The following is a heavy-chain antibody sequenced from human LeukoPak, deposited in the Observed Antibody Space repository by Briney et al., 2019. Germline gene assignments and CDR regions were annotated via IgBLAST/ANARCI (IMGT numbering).Heavy chain of an antibody. J-gene: IGHJ4*02. D-gene: IGHD2-8*01. CDR3: ARCPRTACMVDY. Sequence: SETLSLTCAVYGGSFSGYYWSWIRQPPGKGLEWIGEINHSGSTNYNPSLKSRVTISVDTSKNQFSLKLSSVTAADTAVYYCARCPRTACMVDYWGQGTLVTVSS. CDR2: INHSGST. CDR1: GGSFSGYY. V-gene: IGHV4-34*01.